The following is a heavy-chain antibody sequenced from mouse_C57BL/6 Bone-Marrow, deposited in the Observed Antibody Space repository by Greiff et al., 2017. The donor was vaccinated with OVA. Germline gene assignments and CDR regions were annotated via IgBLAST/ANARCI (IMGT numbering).Heavy chain of an antibody. CDR1: GFTFSDYY. V-gene: IGHV5-16*01. D-gene: IGHD1-1*02. CDR2: INYDGSST. J-gene: IGHJ2*01. Sequence: EVQVVESEGGLVQPGSSMKLSCTASGFTFSDYYMAWVRQVPEKGLEWVANINYDGSSTYYLDSLKSRFIISRDNAKNILYLQMSSLKSEDTATYYCARAGGRDYFDYWGQGTTLTVSS. CDR3: ARAGGRDYFDY.